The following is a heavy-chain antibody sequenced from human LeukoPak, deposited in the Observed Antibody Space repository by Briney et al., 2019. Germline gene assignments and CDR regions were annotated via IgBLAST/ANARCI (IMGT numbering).Heavy chain of an antibody. V-gene: IGHV1-18*01. Sequence: ASVKVSCRASGYKLSNHGLNWVRQAPGQGLEWMGWISGYNGDSSYAQKFQGRTTMTVDTSSRTAYMELRSLRSDDTAVYYCARGQGFTVVFPIDHWGQGTLVTVPS. D-gene: IGHD4-23*01. CDR3: ARGQGFTVVFPIDH. CDR2: ISGYNGDS. CDR1: GYKLSNHG. J-gene: IGHJ4*02.